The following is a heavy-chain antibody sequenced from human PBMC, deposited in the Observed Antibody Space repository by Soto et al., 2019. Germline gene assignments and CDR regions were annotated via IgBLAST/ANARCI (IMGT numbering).Heavy chain of an antibody. CDR2: ISSSGSYT. CDR3: ARVDKDSYSDSSGSWYTFQY. CDR1: GFAFSDYY. D-gene: IGHD3-22*01. Sequence: LRLSCAASGFAFSDYYMSWIRQAPGKGLEWVSYISSSGSYTNYADSVKGRFTISRDNAKNSLYLQMNRLRAEDTAVYYCARVDKDSYSDSSGSWYTFQYWDQETLVNVYS. V-gene: IGHV3-11*06. J-gene: IGHJ4*02.